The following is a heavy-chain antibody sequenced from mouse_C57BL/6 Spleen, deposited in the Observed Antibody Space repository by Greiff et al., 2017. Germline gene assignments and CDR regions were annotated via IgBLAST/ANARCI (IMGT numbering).Heavy chain of an antibody. Sequence: DVQLVESGPGLVKPSQSLSLTCSVTGYSITSGYYWNWIRQFPGNKLEWMGYISYDGSNNYNPSLKNRISITRDTSKNQFFLKLNSVTTEDTATYYCARVGSSPFDYWGQGTTLTVSS. CDR2: ISYDGSN. CDR1: GYSITSGYY. D-gene: IGHD1-1*01. J-gene: IGHJ2*01. V-gene: IGHV3-6*01. CDR3: ARVGSSPFDY.